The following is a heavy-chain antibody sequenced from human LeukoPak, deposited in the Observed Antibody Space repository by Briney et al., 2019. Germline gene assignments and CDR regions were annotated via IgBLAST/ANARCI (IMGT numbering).Heavy chain of an antibody. D-gene: IGHD6-13*01. V-gene: IGHV3-9*01. CDR2: ISWNSGSI. CDR1: GFTFDDYA. Sequence: PGRSLRLSCAASGFTFDDYAMHWVRQAPGKGLEWVSGISWNSGSIDYADSVKGRFTISRDNAKNSLYLQMNSLRAEDTALYYCAKSSSSLVLFLIDYWGQGTLVTVSS. CDR3: AKSSSSLVLFLIDY. J-gene: IGHJ4*02.